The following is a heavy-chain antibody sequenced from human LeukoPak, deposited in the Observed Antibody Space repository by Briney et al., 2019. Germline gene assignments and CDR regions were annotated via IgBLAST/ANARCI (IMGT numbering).Heavy chain of an antibody. J-gene: IGHJ4*02. CDR2: ISGSGGST. V-gene: IGHV3-23*01. CDR3: ARDLFGSYYFDY. D-gene: IGHD3-10*01. Sequence: GGSLRLSCAASGFTFSSYAMSWVRQAPGKGLEWVSAISGSGGSTYYADSVKGRFTISRDNSKNTLYLQMNSLRAEDTAVYYCARDLFGSYYFDYWGQGTLVTVSS. CDR1: GFTFSSYA.